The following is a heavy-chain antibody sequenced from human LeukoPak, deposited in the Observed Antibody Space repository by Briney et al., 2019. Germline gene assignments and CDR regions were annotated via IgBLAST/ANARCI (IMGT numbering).Heavy chain of an antibody. CDR1: GGSFSGYY. CDR2: IYYTGST. D-gene: IGHD6-25*01. J-gene: IGHJ4*02. CDR3: ARRLGSAWYFDY. V-gene: IGHV4-34*01. Sequence: PSETLPLTCAVYGGSFSGYYWGWFRQPPGKGLEWIGSIYYTGSTHYNPSLKSRVTISVDTSKNQFSLKLSSVTAADTAVFYCARRLGSAWYFDYWGQGTLVTVSS.